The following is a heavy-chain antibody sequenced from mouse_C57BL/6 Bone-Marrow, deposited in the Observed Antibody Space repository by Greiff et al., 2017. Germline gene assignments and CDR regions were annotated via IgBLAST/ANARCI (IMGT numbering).Heavy chain of an antibody. Sequence: VQVVESGAELARPGASVKLSCKASGYTFTSYGISWVKQRTGQGLEWIGEIYPRSGNTYYNEKFKGKATLTADKSSSTAYMELRSLTSEDSAVYFCARRPYAMDYWGQGTSVTVSS. CDR3: ARRPYAMDY. J-gene: IGHJ4*01. CDR1: GYTFTSYG. CDR2: IYPRSGNT. V-gene: IGHV1-81*01.